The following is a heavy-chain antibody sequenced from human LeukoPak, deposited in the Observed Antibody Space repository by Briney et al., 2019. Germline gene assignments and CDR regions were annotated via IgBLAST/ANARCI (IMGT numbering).Heavy chain of an antibody. V-gene: IGHV1-2*02. D-gene: IGHD2-8*02. Sequence: ASVKVSCKASGYTFTAYYIHWARQAPGQGPEWLGWIYPNTGDTRFPQKLQGRVTMTRDTSISTAYMELTRLRSDDTAVYYCARVTGQNNDAFDIWGQGTMVTVSS. CDR2: IYPNTGDT. CDR3: ARVTGQNNDAFDI. CDR1: GYTFTAYY. J-gene: IGHJ3*02.